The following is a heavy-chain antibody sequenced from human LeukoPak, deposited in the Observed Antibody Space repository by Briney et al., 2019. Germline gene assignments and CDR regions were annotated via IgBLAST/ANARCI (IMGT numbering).Heavy chain of an antibody. V-gene: IGHV3-23*01. D-gene: IGHD3-22*01. J-gene: IGHJ4*02. CDR3: VYYDSSGYYYGRLRY. Sequence: GGSLGLSCAASAFTFSSHAVSWVRQTPGKRLEWVSGISADGANTLYADSVKGRFTISRDNSKNTLYLHMRSLRAEDAAMYFCVYYDSSGYYYGRLRYWGQGTPVTVSS. CDR1: AFTFSSHA. CDR2: ISADGANT.